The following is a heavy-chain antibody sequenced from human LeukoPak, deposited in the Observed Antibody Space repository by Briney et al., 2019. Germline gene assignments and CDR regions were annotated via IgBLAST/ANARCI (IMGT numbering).Heavy chain of an antibody. Sequence: GGSLRLSCAASGFTFGSYVMSWVRQAPGKGLEWVSAISGSSGSAYYADSVKGRFTISRDNSKNTLYLQMNSLRAEDTAVYYCAKSPGDYADYWGQGTLVTVSS. J-gene: IGHJ4*02. V-gene: IGHV3-23*01. CDR3: AKSPGDYADY. CDR2: ISGSSGSA. D-gene: IGHD4-17*01. CDR1: GFTFGSYV.